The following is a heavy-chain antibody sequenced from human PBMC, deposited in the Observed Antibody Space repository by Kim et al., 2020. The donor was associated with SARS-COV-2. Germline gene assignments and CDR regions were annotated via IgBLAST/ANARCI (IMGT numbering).Heavy chain of an antibody. CDR2: ISSSSSYI. CDR1: GFTFSSYS. CDR3: ASLYYYGSGSYYPPPYYYYGMDV. V-gene: IGHV3-21*04. Sequence: GGSLRLSCAASGFTFSSYSMNWVRQAPGKGLEWVSSISSSSSYIYYADSVKGRFTISRDNAKNSLYLQMNSLRAEDTAVYYCASLYYYGSGSYYPPPYYYYGMDVWGQGTTVTVSS. D-gene: IGHD3-10*01. J-gene: IGHJ6*02.